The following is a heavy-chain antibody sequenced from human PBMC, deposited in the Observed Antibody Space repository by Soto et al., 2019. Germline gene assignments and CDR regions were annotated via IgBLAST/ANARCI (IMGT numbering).Heavy chain of an antibody. J-gene: IGHJ4*02. D-gene: IGHD3-22*01. CDR2: ISSSTRDT. V-gene: IGHV3-11*06. Sequence: QVQLVESGVGLVKPGGSLRLSCAASGFTFSNYYMSWVRQAPGKGLEWVSYISSSTRDTNHAEFVKGRFTIPRDNAKNALYLQKNGVRAEDTAVYYCVREVVARDQGGGYWGQGTLVTVSS. CDR3: VREVVARDQGGGY. CDR1: GFTFSNYY.